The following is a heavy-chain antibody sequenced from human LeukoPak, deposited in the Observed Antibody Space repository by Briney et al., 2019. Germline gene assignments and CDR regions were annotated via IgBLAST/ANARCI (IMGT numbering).Heavy chain of an antibody. J-gene: IGHJ5*02. D-gene: IGHD3-16*01. CDR3: ARAEVDFGGPNWFDP. V-gene: IGHV4-59*01. Sequence: ASETLSLTCTVSGGSISSYYWSWIRQPPGKGLEWIGYIYYSGSTNYNPSLKSRVTMSVDTSKNQFSLKLSSVTAADTAVYYCARAEVDFGGPNWFDPWGQGTLVTVSS. CDR2: IYYSGST. CDR1: GGSISSYY.